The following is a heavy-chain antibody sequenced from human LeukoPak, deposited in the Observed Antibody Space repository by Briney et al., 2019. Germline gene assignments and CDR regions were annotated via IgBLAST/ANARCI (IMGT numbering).Heavy chain of an antibody. CDR2: IYAYGST. Sequence: PGGSLRLSCAASGFTVSGNYMSWVRQAPGKGLEWVSVIYAYGSTYYADSVKGRFTISRDNSNNMLYLQMNSLRAEDTAVYFCARAIAVSGEYFDYWGQGTLVTVSS. D-gene: IGHD6-19*01. CDR1: GFTVSGNY. J-gene: IGHJ4*02. V-gene: IGHV3-66*01. CDR3: ARAIAVSGEYFDY.